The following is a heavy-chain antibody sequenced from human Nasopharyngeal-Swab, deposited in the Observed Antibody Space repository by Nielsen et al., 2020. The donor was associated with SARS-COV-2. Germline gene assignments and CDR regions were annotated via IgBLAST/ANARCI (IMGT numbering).Heavy chain of an antibody. CDR2: ISYDGSNK. J-gene: IGHJ4*02. V-gene: IGHV3-30*18. Sequence: GESLKISCAASGFTFSSYGMHWVRQAPGKGLEWVAVISYDGSNKYYADSVKGRFTISRDNSKNTLYLQMNSLRAEDTAVYYCANSGIAVAGTMYWGQGTLVTVSP. CDR3: ANSGIAVAGTMY. CDR1: GFTFSSYG. D-gene: IGHD6-19*01.